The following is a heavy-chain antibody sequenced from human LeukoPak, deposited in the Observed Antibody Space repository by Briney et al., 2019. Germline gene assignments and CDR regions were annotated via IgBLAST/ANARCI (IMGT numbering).Heavy chain of an antibody. CDR2: ISGSGGST. CDR3: AKDERYFDWLSPIDY. J-gene: IGHJ4*02. CDR1: GFTFSSYA. D-gene: IGHD3-9*01. Sequence: PGGSLRLSCAASGFTFSSYAMSWVRQAPGKGLEWVSAISGSGGSTYYADSVKGRFTISRDNSKNTLYLQMNGLRAEDTAVYYCAKDERYFDWLSPIDYWGQGTLVTVSS. V-gene: IGHV3-23*01.